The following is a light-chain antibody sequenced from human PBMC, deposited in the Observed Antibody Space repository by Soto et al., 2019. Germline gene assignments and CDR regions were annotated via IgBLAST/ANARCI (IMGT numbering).Light chain of an antibody. CDR2: GTS. CDR3: HQNNDWPPT. J-gene: IGKJ1*01. CDR1: QSVSSN. V-gene: IGKV3-15*01. Sequence: IVLTQSPATLSVSPGERATLSCRASQSVSSNLAWYQQKPGQAPRLLIYGTSNRAAAIPARFSGSGSGTEFTLTIGSLQSEDLAVYYCHQNNDWPPTFGQGTKVDIK.